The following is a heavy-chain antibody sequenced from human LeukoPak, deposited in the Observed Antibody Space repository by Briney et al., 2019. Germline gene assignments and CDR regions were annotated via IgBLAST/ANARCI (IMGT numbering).Heavy chain of an antibody. Sequence: ASVKVSCKASGYTFTSYYMHWVRQAPGQGLEWMGIINPSGGSTSYAQKFQGRVTMTRDTSTSTVYMELSSLRSEDTAVYYCERDRIVGATMHRYNWFDPWGQGTLVTVSS. D-gene: IGHD1-26*01. CDR3: ERDRIVGATMHRYNWFDP. V-gene: IGHV1-46*01. CDR1: GYTFTSYY. CDR2: INPSGGST. J-gene: IGHJ5*02.